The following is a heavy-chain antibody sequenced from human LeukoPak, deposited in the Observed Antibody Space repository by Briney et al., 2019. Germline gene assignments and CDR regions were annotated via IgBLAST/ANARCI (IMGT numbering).Heavy chain of an antibody. CDR1: GYTFTGYH. D-gene: IGHD4-17*01. CDR3: AREVGEGFDY. J-gene: IGHJ4*02. V-gene: IGHV1-2*02. CDR2: INPNSGVT. Sequence: ASVKVSCKASGYTFTGYHMHWVRQAPGRGLEWMGWINPNSGVTKYAQKFQGRVTMTRDTSISTAYMELSRLRSDDTAVYYCAREVGEGFDYWGQGTLVTVSS.